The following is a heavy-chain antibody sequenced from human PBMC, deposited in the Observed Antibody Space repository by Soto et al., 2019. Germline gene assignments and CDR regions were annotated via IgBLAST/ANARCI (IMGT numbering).Heavy chain of an antibody. CDR3: AGASGWKFDY. CDR1: GFTFSSYS. J-gene: IGHJ4*02. D-gene: IGHD1-1*01. V-gene: IGHV3-74*01. CDR2: VDSDGSGT. Sequence: GGSLRLSCAASGFTFSSYSMNWVRQAPGKGLEWVSRVDSDGSGTTYAGSVKGRFSISRDNAKNTVSLQMNNLRAEDTAVYYCAGASGWKFDYWGLGVLVTVSS.